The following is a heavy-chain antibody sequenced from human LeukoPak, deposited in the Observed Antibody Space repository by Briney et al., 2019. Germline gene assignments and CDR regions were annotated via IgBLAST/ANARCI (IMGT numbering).Heavy chain of an antibody. CDR1: GFTFSSYW. V-gene: IGHV3-74*01. CDR3: ARKATVTTYFDY. J-gene: IGHJ4*02. Sequence: GGSLRLSCAASGFTFSSYWMHWVRQAPGKGLVWVSRINSDGSSTRYADSVKGRFTISRDNAKNTLYLQMNSLRAEDTAVYYCARKATVTTYFDYWGEGTLVTISS. D-gene: IGHD4-17*01. CDR2: INSDGSST.